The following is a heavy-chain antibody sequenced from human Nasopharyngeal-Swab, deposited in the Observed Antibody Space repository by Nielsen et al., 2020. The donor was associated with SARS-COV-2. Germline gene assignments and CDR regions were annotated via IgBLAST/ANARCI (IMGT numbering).Heavy chain of an antibody. D-gene: IGHD3-22*01. Sequence: LSCTVSGVSITSQYWSWIRQPPGKGLEWIGYISHNSGPSYNPSLKSRVTISADTSKNQFSLNLSSVTAADTAVYYCARGLVDVNMMLVVIGFSYWLDSWGQGTLVTVSS. CDR1: GVSITSQY. CDR3: ARGLVDVNMMLVVIGFSYWLDS. J-gene: IGHJ5*01. CDR2: ISHNSGP. V-gene: IGHV4-59*11.